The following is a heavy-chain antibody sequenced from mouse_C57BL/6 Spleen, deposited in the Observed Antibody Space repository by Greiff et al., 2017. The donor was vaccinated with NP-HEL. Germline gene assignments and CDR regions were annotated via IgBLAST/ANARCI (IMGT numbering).Heavy chain of an antibody. D-gene: IGHD2-12*01. CDR1: GYTFTSYT. CDR3: ARSGYSLYYFDY. CDR2: INPSSGYT. J-gene: IGHJ2*01. V-gene: IGHV1-4*01. Sequence: VQLQQSGAELARPGASVKMSCKASGYTFTSYTMYWVKQRPGQGLEWIGYINPSSGYTKCNQKFKDKATLTADKSSSPAYMQLSSLTSEDSAVYYCARSGYSLYYFDYWGQGTTLTVAS.